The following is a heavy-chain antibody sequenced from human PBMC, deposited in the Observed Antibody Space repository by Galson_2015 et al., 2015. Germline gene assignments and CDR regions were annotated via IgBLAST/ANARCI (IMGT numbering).Heavy chain of an antibody. D-gene: IGHD4-23*01. J-gene: IGHJ4*02. V-gene: IGHV3-74*01. CDR1: GFTFSNYW. CDR2: INGDGSST. Sequence: SLRLSCAASGFTFSNYWVHWVRQAPGKGLEWLSRINGDGSSTSYADSVKGRFTISRDNAKNTLSLQMNSLRAEDSAVYYCARTVAGLDYWGQGTLVTVSS. CDR3: ARTVAGLDY.